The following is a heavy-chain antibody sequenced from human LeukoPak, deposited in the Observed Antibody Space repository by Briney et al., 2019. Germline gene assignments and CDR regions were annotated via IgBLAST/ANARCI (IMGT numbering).Heavy chain of an antibody. Sequence: ASLKVSCKASGYTFTIYGITWVRQAPGQGLEWMRWISAYNGNTNSAQKLQGRVTMTTDTSTSTAYMELRSLRSDDTAVYYCARGGYYYDSSGYQIDYWGQGTLVTVSS. CDR3: ARGGYYYDSSGYQIDY. CDR2: ISAYNGNT. D-gene: IGHD3-22*01. J-gene: IGHJ4*02. CDR1: GYTFTIYG. V-gene: IGHV1-18*01.